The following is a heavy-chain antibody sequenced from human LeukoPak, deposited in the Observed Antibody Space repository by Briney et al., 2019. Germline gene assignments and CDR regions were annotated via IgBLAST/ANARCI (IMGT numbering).Heavy chain of an antibody. J-gene: IGHJ3*02. V-gene: IGHV5-51*01. Sequence: GESLQISCKGSGYSFTSYWIGWVRPLPGKGLEWMGIIYPGDSDTRYSPSFQGQVTISADKSISTAYLQRSSLKASDTAMYYCARSSYSNYGYAFDIWGQGTMVTVSS. CDR3: ARSSYSNYGYAFDI. D-gene: IGHD4-11*01. CDR2: IYPGDSDT. CDR1: GYSFTSYW.